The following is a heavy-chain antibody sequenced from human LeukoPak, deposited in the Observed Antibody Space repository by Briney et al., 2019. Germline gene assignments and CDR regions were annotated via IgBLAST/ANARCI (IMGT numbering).Heavy chain of an antibody. V-gene: IGHV3-23*01. CDR2: ISGSGGST. CDR3: AKGDKGYCTNGVCLFDY. Sequence: AGSLRLSCAASGFTFSSYAMSWVRQAPGKGLEWVSAISGSGGSTYYADSVKGRFTISRDNSKNTLYLQMNSLRAEDTAVYYCAKGDKGYCTNGVCLFDYWGQGTLVTAYS. CDR1: GFTFSSYA. D-gene: IGHD2-8*01. J-gene: IGHJ4*02.